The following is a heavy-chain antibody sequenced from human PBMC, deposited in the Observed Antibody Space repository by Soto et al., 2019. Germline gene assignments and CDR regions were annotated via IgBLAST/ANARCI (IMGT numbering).Heavy chain of an antibody. J-gene: IGHJ3*02. CDR3: AREQVGAGVEITFGGVIVIGAFDI. Sequence: SETLSLTCTVSGGSISSGGYYWSWIRQHPGKGLEWIGYIYYSGSTYYNTSLKSRVTISVDTSKNQFSLKLSSVTVADTAVYYCAREQVGAGVEITFGGVIVIGAFDIWGQGTMVTVSS. D-gene: IGHD3-16*02. CDR2: IYYSGST. V-gene: IGHV4-31*03. CDR1: GGSISSGGYY.